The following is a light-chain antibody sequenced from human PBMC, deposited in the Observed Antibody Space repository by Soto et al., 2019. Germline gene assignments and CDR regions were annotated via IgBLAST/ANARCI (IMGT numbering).Light chain of an antibody. CDR1: QSFSSN. Sequence: EIVMTQSPGTLSVSPGERATLSCRASQSFSSNLAWYQQKPGQAPRLLVHGASTRAAGIPARFSGSGSGTEFTLTIISLQSEDFAVYYCQQSNNWPPYTFGPGTKVDI. CDR3: QQSNNWPPYT. J-gene: IGKJ2*01. V-gene: IGKV3-15*01. CDR2: GAS.